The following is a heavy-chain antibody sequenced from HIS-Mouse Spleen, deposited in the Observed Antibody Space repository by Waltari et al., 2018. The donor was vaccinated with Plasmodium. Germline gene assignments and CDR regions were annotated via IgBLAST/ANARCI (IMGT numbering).Heavy chain of an antibody. Sequence: QVQLVQSGAEGKRHGASVKVSCQASGYPFSRYVISWVRQAPGQGLGCMGWSSGKKGSKNYGEKDQGRDTMTTATSTSTAYMERMSLRSDDSAVYDCARLLPWVHGHFDYWGQGTLVTVSS. V-gene: IGHV1-18*01. CDR1: GYPFSRYV. D-gene: IGHD1-26*01. J-gene: IGHJ4*02. CDR2: SSGKKGSK. CDR3: ARLLPWVHGHFDY.